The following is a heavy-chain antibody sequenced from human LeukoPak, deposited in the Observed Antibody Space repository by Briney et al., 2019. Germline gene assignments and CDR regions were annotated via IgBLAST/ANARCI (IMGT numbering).Heavy chain of an antibody. CDR2: ITPSNGVT. D-gene: IGHD1-26*01. Sequence: AVVKVSCKASGYTFSDYIIHSVRQAPGQGLEWMGSITPSNGVTYYAQRFQGRVTVTRDTSITTAYMDLSGLTSDDTAVYYCAKEAGGFDSWGQGTLVTVSS. V-gene: IGHV1-2*02. CDR1: GYTFSDYI. CDR3: AKEAGGFDS. J-gene: IGHJ4*02.